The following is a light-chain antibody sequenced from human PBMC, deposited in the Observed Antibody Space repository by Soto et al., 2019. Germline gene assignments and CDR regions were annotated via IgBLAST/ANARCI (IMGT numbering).Light chain of an antibody. V-gene: IGKV3-15*01. CDR1: QSVSTN. Sequence: ETVMTQSPATLSMSPGERVTLSCRASQSVSTNVAWYQQKPGQAPRLLIYGASTRATGIPPRFSGSGYATEFTLTISSLQTEDFAVYYCQQYNYRPPYTFGQGTTVDIK. CDR3: QQYNYRPPYT. CDR2: GAS. J-gene: IGKJ2*01.